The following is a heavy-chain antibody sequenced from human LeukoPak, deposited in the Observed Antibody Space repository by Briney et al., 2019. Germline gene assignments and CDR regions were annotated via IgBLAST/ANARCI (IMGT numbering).Heavy chain of an antibody. D-gene: IGHD3-10*01. Sequence: PGGSLRLSCAASGFTFSDYYMSWIRQAPGKGLEWVSYISSSGSTIYYADSVKGRFTISRDNAKNSLYLQMNSLRAEDTAMYYCERDYGRSRDYGMDVWGQGTTVPFSS. CDR2: ISSSGSTI. J-gene: IGHJ6*02. V-gene: IGHV3-11*04. CDR1: GFTFSDYY. CDR3: ERDYGRSRDYGMDV.